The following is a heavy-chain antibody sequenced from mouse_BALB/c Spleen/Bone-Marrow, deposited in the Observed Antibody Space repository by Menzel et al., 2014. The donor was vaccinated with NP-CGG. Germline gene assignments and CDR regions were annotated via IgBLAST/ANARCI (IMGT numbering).Heavy chain of an antibody. D-gene: IGHD1-1*01. CDR3: ARGYYGSSYYFDY. CDR2: IYPGSGST. Sequence: QVQLQQSGPELVKPGASVKMSCKASGYTFTDYVISWVKQRTGQGLEWIGEIYPGSGSTYYNEKFKGKATLTADKSSNTAYMQLSSLTSEGSAVYFCARGYYGSSYYFDYWGQGTTLTVSS. CDR1: GYTFTDYV. V-gene: IGHV1-77*01. J-gene: IGHJ2*01.